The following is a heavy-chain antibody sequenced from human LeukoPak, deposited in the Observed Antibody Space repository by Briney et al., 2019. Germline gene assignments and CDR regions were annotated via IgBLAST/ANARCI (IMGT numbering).Heavy chain of an antibody. J-gene: IGHJ5*02. D-gene: IGHD6-6*01. CDR3: TRGNIATRRGDNWFDP. V-gene: IGHV1-2*02. CDR1: GGTFSSYA. CDR2: LNLNSGGT. Sequence: ASVKVSCKASGGTFSSYAISWVRQAPGQGLEWMGWLNLNSGGTNYAQKFQGRVAISRDTSITTAYMELNRLTSDDTAVYYCTRGNIATRRGDNWFDPWGQGTLVTVSS.